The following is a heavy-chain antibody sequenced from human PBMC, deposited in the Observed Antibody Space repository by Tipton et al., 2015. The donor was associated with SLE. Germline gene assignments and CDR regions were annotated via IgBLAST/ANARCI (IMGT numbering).Heavy chain of an antibody. V-gene: IGHV4-59*01. Sequence: TLSLTCSVSGGSISTYYWTWIRQPPGKGLEWIGYISHSGSSNYSPSLQSRVSISIDTSKNQFSLRLSSVTAADTAVYYCARDEYRYDATGYHLLGHFDFWGQGTLVTVSS. CDR2: ISHSGSS. D-gene: IGHD3-22*01. J-gene: IGHJ4*02. CDR3: ARDEYRYDATGYHLLGHFDF. CDR1: GGSISTYY.